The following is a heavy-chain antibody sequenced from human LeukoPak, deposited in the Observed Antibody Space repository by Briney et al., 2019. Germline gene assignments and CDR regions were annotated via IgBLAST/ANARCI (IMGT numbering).Heavy chain of an antibody. CDR2: ISYDGSNK. D-gene: IGHD2-21*02. Sequence: GGSLRLSCAASGFTFSSYAMHWVRQAPGKGLEWVAVISYDGSNKYYADSVKGRFTISRDNSKNTLYLQMNSLRAEDTAVYYCARIGGDFYYYYYYYMDVWGKGTTVTISS. CDR3: ARIGGDFYYYYYYYMDV. CDR1: GFTFSSYA. V-gene: IGHV3-30*04. J-gene: IGHJ6*03.